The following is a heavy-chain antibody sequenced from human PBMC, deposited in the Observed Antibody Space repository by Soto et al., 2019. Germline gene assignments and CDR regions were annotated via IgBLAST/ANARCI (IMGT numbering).Heavy chain of an antibody. V-gene: IGHV4-34*01. CDR1: GGSITGYY. J-gene: IGHJ4*02. Sequence: QVQLQQWGAGLLKPSETLSLSCAVYGGSITGYYWSWIRQPPGKGLEWIGEINHSGSTNYNPSLKSRVTISVDTSKNQFSLKLSSVTAADTAVYYCARGMFGMVRGVIDYWGQGTLVTVSS. D-gene: IGHD3-10*01. CDR2: INHSGST. CDR3: ARGMFGMVRGVIDY.